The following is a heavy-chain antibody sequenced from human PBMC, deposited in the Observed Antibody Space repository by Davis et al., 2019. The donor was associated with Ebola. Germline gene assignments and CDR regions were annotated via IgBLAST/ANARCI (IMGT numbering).Heavy chain of an antibody. Sequence: SETLSLTCAVSGGSISSSNWWSWVRQPPGMRLEWIGEIYHSGSANYNPSLKSRVTISVDKSKNQFSLKLSSVTAADTAVYYCARGGVRVRYYYGMDVWGQGTTVTVSS. CDR2: IYHSGSA. CDR1: GGSISSSNW. D-gene: IGHD3-10*01. CDR3: ARGGVRVRYYYGMDV. J-gene: IGHJ6*02. V-gene: IGHV4-4*02.